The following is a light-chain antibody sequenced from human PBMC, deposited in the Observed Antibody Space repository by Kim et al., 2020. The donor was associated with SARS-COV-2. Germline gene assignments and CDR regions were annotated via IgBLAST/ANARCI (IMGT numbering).Light chain of an antibody. Sequence: ASTGNRVTIPCRASQGISSYLAWYQQKPGNAPKLLIYAASTLQSGVPSRFSGSGSGTDFTLTISCLQSEDFATYYCQQYYSYPPYTFGQGTKLEIK. J-gene: IGKJ2*01. CDR3: QQYYSYPPYT. V-gene: IGKV1-8*01. CDR1: QGISSY. CDR2: AAS.